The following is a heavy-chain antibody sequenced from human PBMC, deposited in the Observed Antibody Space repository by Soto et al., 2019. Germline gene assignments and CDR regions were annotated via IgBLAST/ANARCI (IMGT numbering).Heavy chain of an antibody. CDR2: INPSGGST. CDR3: ARDRYIIKAYGGYSGPKDY. D-gene: IGHD5-12*01. Sequence: ASVKVSCKASGYTFTSYYMHWVRQAPGQGLEWMGIINPSGGSTSYAQKFQGRVTMTRDTSTSTVYMELSSLRSEDTAVYYCARDRYIIKAYGGYSGPKDYWGQGTLVTVSS. J-gene: IGHJ4*02. CDR1: GYTFTSYY. V-gene: IGHV1-46*01.